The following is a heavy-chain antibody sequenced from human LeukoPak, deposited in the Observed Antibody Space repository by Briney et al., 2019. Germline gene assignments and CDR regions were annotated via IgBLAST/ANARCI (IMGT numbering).Heavy chain of an antibody. J-gene: IGHJ4*02. Sequence: GGSLRLSCAASGFTFSSYAMSWVRQAPGKGLEWVSAISGSGGSTYYADSAKGRFTISRDNSKNTLYLQMNSLRAEDTAVYYCAKDRTWLPLRYYFDYWGQGTLVTVSS. D-gene: IGHD4-17*01. CDR1: GFTFSSYA. CDR2: ISGSGGST. V-gene: IGHV3-23*01. CDR3: AKDRTWLPLRYYFDY.